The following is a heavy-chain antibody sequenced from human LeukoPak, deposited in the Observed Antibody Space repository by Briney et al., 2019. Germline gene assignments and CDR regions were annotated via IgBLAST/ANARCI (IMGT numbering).Heavy chain of an antibody. CDR2: IYYSGIT. V-gene: IGHV4-59*12. CDR1: GGSISSYY. Sequence: SETLSLTCTVSGGSISSYYWSWIRQPPGKGLEWIGSIYYSGITYYNPSLKSRVTISVDTPKNQISLKLSSVTAADTAVYYCARDPLNWFDPWGQGTLVTVSS. J-gene: IGHJ5*02. CDR3: ARDPLNWFDP.